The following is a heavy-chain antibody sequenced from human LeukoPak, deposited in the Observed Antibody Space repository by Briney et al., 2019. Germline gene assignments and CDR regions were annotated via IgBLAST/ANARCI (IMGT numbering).Heavy chain of an antibody. J-gene: IGHJ4*02. CDR1: GFTFSSYG. CDR3: AKDLYGSGSPLHNY. Sequence: GGTLRLSCAASGFTFSSYGMSWVRQAPGKGLEWVSAISGSGGSTYYADSVKGRFTISRDNSKNTLYLQMNSLRAEDTAVYYCAKDLYGSGSPLHNYWGQGTLVTVSS. V-gene: IGHV3-23*01. D-gene: IGHD3-10*01. CDR2: ISGSGGST.